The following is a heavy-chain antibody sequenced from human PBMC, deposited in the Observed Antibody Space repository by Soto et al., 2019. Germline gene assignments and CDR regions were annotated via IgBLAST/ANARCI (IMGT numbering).Heavy chain of an antibody. J-gene: IGHJ6*02. Sequence: SVKVSCKASGGTFSSYAISWVRQAPGQGLEWMGGIIPIFGTANYAQKFQGRVTITADESTSTAYMELSSLRSEDTAVYYCARDPTYSSSGFYYYGMDVWGQGTTVTVSS. CDR3: ARDPTYSSSGFYYYGMDV. CDR1: GGTFSSYA. V-gene: IGHV1-69*13. CDR2: IIPIFGTA. D-gene: IGHD6-6*01.